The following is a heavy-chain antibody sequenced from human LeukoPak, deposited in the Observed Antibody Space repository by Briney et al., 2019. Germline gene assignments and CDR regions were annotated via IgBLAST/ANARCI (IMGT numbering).Heavy chain of an antibody. V-gene: IGHV4-34*01. CDR1: GGSFSGYY. J-gene: IGHJ4*02. Sequence: SETLSLTCAVYGGSFSGYYWSWIRQPPGKGLEWIGEINHSGSTNYNPSLKSRVTISVDTSKNQFSLKLSSVTAADTAVYYCARGGMVCATQVTDLDYWGQGTLVTVSS. CDR3: ARGGMVCATQVTDLDY. CDR2: INHSGST. D-gene: IGHD2-8*01.